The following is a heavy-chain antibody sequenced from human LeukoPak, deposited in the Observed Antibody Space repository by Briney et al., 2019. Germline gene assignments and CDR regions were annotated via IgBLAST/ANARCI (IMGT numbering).Heavy chain of an antibody. J-gene: IGHJ3*02. CDR3: ARESGSDAFDI. V-gene: IGHV1-18*01. Sequence: VASVKVSCKASGYTFTKYGVSWVRQAPGQGLEWMGWISAYNGDLKYAQRGKGRVTMTTDTSTSTVYMELRSLRSDDTAVYYCARESGSDAFDIWGQGTMVTVSS. CDR2: ISAYNGDL. CDR1: GYTFTKYG.